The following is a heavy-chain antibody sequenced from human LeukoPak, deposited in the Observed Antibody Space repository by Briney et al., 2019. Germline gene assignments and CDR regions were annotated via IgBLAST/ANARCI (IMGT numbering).Heavy chain of an antibody. CDR1: GGTFSSYA. Sequence: GASVKVSCKASGGTFSSYAISWVRQAPGQGLDWMGGIIPIFGTANYAQKFQTRVPITTDESTSTASMELSSLRSEDTAVYYCAVYYYDSSGYYYFKYFQHWGQGTLVTVSS. CDR3: AVYYYDSSGYYYFKYFQH. V-gene: IGHV1-69*05. D-gene: IGHD3-22*01. J-gene: IGHJ1*01. CDR2: IIPIFGTA.